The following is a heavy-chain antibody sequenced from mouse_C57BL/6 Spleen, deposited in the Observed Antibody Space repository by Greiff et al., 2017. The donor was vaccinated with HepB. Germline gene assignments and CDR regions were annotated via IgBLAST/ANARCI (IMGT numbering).Heavy chain of an antibody. CDR2: IRNKANGYTT. V-gene: IGHV7-3*01. Sequence: EVQLVESGGGLVQPGGSLSLSCAASGFTFTDYYMSWVRQPPGKALEWLGFIRNKANGYTTEYSASVKGRFTISRDNSQSILYLQMNALRAEDSATYYCARYPRGYYAMDYWGQGTSVTVSS. J-gene: IGHJ4*01. CDR3: ARYPRGYYAMDY. CDR1: GFTFTDYY. D-gene: IGHD3-3*01.